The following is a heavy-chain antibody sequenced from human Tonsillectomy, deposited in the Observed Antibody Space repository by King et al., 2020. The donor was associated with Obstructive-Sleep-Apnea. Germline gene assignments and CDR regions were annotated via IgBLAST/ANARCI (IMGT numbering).Heavy chain of an antibody. CDR3: AREGRWLQFRGDDY. Sequence: QLQESGPGLVKPSETLYLTCTVSGGSISSSSYYWSWIRQPPGKGLEWIGSIYYSESTNYNPSLKSRVTISLDTSKNQFSLKLSSVTAADTAVYYCAREGRWLQFRGDDYWGQGTLVTVSS. D-gene: IGHD5-24*01. CDR2: IYYSEST. J-gene: IGHJ4*02. V-gene: IGHV4-39*07. CDR1: GGSISSSSYY.